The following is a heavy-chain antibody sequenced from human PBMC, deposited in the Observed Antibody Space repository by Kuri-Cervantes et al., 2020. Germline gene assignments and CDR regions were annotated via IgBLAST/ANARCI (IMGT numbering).Heavy chain of an antibody. V-gene: IGHV4-34*01. Sequence: SQTLSLTCAVYGGSFSGYYWSWIRQPPGKGLEWIGKINHSGSTNYNPSLKSRVTISVDTSKNQLSLKLSSVTAADTAVYYCARTMVRGVTAYYYMDVWGKGTTVTVSS. J-gene: IGHJ6*03. CDR1: GGSFSGYY. CDR2: INHSGST. CDR3: ARTMVRGVTAYYYMDV. D-gene: IGHD3-10*01.